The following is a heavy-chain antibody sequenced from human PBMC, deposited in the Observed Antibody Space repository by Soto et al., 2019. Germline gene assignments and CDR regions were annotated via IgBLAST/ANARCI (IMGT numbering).Heavy chain of an antibody. D-gene: IGHD6-19*01. J-gene: IGHJ4*02. CDR2: IKQDGSEK. CDR1: GFTFSSYW. CDR3: AREESQYNSWSVPVAGNGVVY. Sequence: GGSLRLSCAASGFTFSSYWMSWVRQAPGKGLEWVANIKQDGSEKYYVDSVKGRFTLSRDNPKNSLYLQMNSLRAEDTAVYYCAREESQYNSWSVPVAGNGVVYWGQGTLVTVSS. V-gene: IGHV3-7*01.